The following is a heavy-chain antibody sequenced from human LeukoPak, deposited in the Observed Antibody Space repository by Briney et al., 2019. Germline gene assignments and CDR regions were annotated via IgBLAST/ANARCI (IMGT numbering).Heavy chain of an antibody. CDR1: GFTFSSYA. V-gene: IGHV3-30*04. J-gene: IGHJ4*02. Sequence: PGGSLRLSCAASGFTFSSYAMHWVRQAPGKGLEWVAVISYAGTNKYYADSVKGRFTISRDNSKNTLFLQMNSLRPEDTAVYYCARDFFPRVIDYWGQGTLVTVSS. CDR3: ARDFFPRVIDY. D-gene: IGHD2/OR15-2a*01. CDR2: ISYAGTNK.